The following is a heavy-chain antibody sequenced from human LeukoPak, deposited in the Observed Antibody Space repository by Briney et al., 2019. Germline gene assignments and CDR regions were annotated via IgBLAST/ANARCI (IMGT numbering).Heavy chain of an antibody. D-gene: IGHD6-19*01. CDR3: ARPYSSGWYGDFDY. V-gene: IGHV3-30-3*01. CDR2: ISYDASNK. CDR1: GFTFRSYA. J-gene: IGHJ4*02. Sequence: GGSLRLSCAASGFTFRSYAMHLVRQAPGKGLEWVAVISYDASNKYYADSVKGRFTISRDNPKNTLNLQMNSLRAEDTAVYFCARPYSSGWYGDFDYWGQGTLVAVSS.